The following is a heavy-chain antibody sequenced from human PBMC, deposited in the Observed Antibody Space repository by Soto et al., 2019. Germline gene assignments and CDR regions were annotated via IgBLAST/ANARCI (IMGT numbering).Heavy chain of an antibody. CDR1: GGSFSGYY. J-gene: IGHJ6*03. CDR3: ARRPPVTTIFGVVIIRYYYYMDV. V-gene: IGHV4-34*01. Sequence: SETLSLTCAVYGGSFSGYYWSWIRQPPGKGLEWIGEINHSGSTNYNPSLKSRVTISVDTSKNQFSLKLSSVTAADTAVYYCARRPPVTTIFGVVIIRYYYYMDVWGKGTTVTVSS. D-gene: IGHD3-3*01. CDR2: INHSGST.